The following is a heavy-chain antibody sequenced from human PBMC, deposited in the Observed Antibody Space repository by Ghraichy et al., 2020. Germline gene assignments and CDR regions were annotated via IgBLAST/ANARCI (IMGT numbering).Heavy chain of an antibody. J-gene: IGHJ3*02. D-gene: IGHD7-27*01. CDR1: GFTFSSYA. V-gene: IGHV3-23*01. CDR2: ISGSGGST. Sequence: SCAASGFTFSSYAMSWVRQAPGKGLEWVSAISGSGGSTYYADSVKGRFTISRDNSKNTLYLQMNSLRAEDTAVYYCAKDLTGEDAFDIWGQGTMVTVSS. CDR3: AKDLTGEDAFDI.